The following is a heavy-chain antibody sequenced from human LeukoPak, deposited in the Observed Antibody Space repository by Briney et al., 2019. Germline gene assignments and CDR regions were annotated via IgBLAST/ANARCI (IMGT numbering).Heavy chain of an antibody. Sequence: PSETLSLTCTVSSISISGHYCSWIRQSPGKGLEWIGYIHYSGFTNYSPSLKSRVTISLDTSKNQFSLKLSSVTAADTAVYYCARDGYNSGYFDYWGQGTLVTVSS. CDR3: ARDGYNSGYFDY. D-gene: IGHD5-24*01. CDR1: SISISGHY. V-gene: IGHV4-59*11. J-gene: IGHJ4*02. CDR2: IHYSGFT.